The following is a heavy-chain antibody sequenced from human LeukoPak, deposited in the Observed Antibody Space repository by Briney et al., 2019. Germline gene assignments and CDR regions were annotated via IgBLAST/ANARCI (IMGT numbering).Heavy chain of an antibody. CDR1: GYTFSNCG. D-gene: IGHD2-2*01. CDR3: ARDGTSTADY. CDR2: ISGNNDNP. J-gene: IGHJ4*02. V-gene: IGHV1-18*01. Sequence: ASVKVSCKSSGYTFSNCGISWFRKALGQGLEWMGWISGNNDNPNYGQKFQGRFTVTTDSSTNTAYMELRNLRSDDTAVYYCARDGTSTADYWGQGTLVTVSS.